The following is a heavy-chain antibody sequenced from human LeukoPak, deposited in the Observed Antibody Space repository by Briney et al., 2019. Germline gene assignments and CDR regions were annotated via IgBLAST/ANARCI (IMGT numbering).Heavy chain of an antibody. J-gene: IGHJ4*02. Sequence: GGSLRLSCAASGFTFSSYDMHWVRQATGKGLEWVSAIGTAGDTYYPGSVKGRFTISRENAKNSLYLQMNSLRAEDTAVYYCARVQGSSGPGIFDYWGQGTLVTVSS. D-gene: IGHD6-19*01. CDR2: IGTAGDT. CDR1: GFTFSSYD. CDR3: ARVQGSSGPGIFDY. V-gene: IGHV3-13*01.